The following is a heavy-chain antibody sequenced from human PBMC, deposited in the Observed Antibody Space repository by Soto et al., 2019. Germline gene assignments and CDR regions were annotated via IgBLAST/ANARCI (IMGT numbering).Heavy chain of an antibody. CDR3: ARPSSGTGGGYYYYGMDV. J-gene: IGHJ6*02. Sequence: RGESLKISCKGSGYSFTSYWIGWVRQMPGKGLEWMGIIYPGDSDTRYSPSFQGQVTISADKSISTAYLQWSSLKASDTAMYYCARPSSGTGGGYYYYGMDVWGQGTTVTVSS. V-gene: IGHV5-51*01. D-gene: IGHD3-22*01. CDR1: GYSFTSYW. CDR2: IYPGDSDT.